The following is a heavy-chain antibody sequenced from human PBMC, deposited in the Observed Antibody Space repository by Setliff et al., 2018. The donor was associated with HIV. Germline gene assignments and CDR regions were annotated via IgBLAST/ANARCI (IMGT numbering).Heavy chain of an antibody. D-gene: IGHD2-8*01. Sequence: GGSLRLSCAASGFSFSGFWMSWARQAPGKGLAWVANINEDGNEKYYEGSVKGRFTISRDNAKNSLYLQMNSLRADDTAVYYCAALSLRTNAVYGIISTRFDPWGQGTLVTVSS. CDR2: INEDGNEK. V-gene: IGHV3-7*03. CDR1: GFSFSGFW. CDR3: AALSLRTNAVYGIISTRFDP. J-gene: IGHJ5*02.